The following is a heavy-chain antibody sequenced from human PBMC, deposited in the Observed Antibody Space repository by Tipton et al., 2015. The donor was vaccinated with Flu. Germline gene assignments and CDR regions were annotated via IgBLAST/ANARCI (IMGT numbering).Heavy chain of an antibody. Sequence: LRLSCTVSGGSISSYYWSWIRQPPPGKGLEWIGYIFYNGSTNYNPSLRRRVTISADSSKNQFSLKLSSVTAADTAVYYCARTTYDYANYGTPGAYGMDVWGHGTTVTVSS. J-gene: IGHJ6*02. D-gene: IGHD4-11*01. CDR2: IFYNGST. CDR1: GGSISSYY. V-gene: IGHV4-59*01. CDR3: ARTTYDYANYGTPGAYGMDV.